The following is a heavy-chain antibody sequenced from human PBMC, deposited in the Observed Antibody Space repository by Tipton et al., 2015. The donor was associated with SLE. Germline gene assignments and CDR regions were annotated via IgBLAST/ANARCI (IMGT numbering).Heavy chain of an antibody. Sequence: LRLSCAASGFTFSSYSMNWVRQAPGKGLEWIGEINHTGSTNYKPSLKSRVTISVDTSKNQFSLKLSSVTAADTAVYYCARAPGGYDGAFDIWGQGTMVTVSS. CDR2: INHTGST. CDR3: ARAPGGYDGAFDI. D-gene: IGHD5-12*01. CDR1: GFTFSSYS. V-gene: IGHV4-34*01. J-gene: IGHJ3*02.